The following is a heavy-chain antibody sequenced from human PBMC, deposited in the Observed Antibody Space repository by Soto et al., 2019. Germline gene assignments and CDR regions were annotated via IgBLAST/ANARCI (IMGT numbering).Heavy chain of an antibody. V-gene: IGHV3-30-3*01. D-gene: IGHD4-17*01. CDR1: GFTFSSYA. CDR3: ARAVDYGGNSGGHY. CDR2: ISYDGSNK. Sequence: LRLSCAASGFTFSSYAMHWVRQAPGKGLEWVAVISYDGSNKYYADSVKGRFTISRDNSKNTLYLQMNSLRAEDTAVYYCARAVDYGGNSGGHYWGQGTLVTVSS. J-gene: IGHJ4*02.